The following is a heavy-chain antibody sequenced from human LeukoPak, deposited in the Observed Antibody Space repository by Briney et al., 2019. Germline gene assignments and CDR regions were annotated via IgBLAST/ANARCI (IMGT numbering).Heavy chain of an antibody. V-gene: IGHV4-34*01. CDR1: GGSFSGYY. Sequence: SETLSLTCAVYGGSFSGYYWSWIRQPPGKGLEWIGEINHSGSTNYNPSLKSRVTISVDTSKNQFSLKLSSVTAADTAVYYCARVDYYYDSTTDYWGQGTLVIVSS. J-gene: IGHJ4*02. CDR3: ARVDYYYDSTTDY. CDR2: INHSGST. D-gene: IGHD3-22*01.